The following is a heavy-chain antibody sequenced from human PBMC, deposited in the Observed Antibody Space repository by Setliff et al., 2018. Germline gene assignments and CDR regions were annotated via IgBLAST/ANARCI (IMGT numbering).Heavy chain of an antibody. J-gene: IGHJ4*02. D-gene: IGHD3-16*02. CDR1: GFTLRSYW. Sequence: QPGGSLRLPCAASGFTLRSYWMSWVRQAPGKGLEWVANIKEDGSETYYGGSVKGRFTISRDNAKNSLYLQMNSRRVEDTAVYYCVNSYRGYDDYPDYWGQGTLVTVSS. CDR2: IKEDGSET. V-gene: IGHV3-7*03. CDR3: VNSYRGYDDYPDY.